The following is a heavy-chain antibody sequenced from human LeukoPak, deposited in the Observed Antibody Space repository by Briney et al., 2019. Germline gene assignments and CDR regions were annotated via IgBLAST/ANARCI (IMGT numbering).Heavy chain of an antibody. CDR1: GGSISSYY. V-gene: IGHV4-59*01. D-gene: IGHD4-17*01. CDR3: ARVKGHAYANFDY. J-gene: IGHJ4*02. Sequence: SETRSLTCTVSGGSISSYYWSWIRQPPGKGLEWIGYIYYSGSTNYNPSLKSRVTISVDTSKNQFSLKLSSVTAADTAVYYCARVKGHAYANFDYWGQGTLVTVSS. CDR2: IYYSGST.